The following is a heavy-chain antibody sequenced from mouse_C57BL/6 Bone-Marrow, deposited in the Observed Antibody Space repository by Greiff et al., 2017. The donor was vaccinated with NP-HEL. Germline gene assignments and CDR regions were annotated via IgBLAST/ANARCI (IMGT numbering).Heavy chain of an antibody. CDR2: IYPRSGNT. D-gene: IGHD2-12*01. CDR3: ARLRRIY. J-gene: IGHJ3*01. Sequence: VQLQQSGAELARPGASVKLSCKASGYTFTSYGISWVKQRPGQGLEWIGEIYPRSGNTYYNEKFKGKATLTADKSSSTAYMELRSLTSEDSAVYFCARLRRIYWGQGTLVTVSA. V-gene: IGHV1-81*01. CDR1: GYTFTSYG.